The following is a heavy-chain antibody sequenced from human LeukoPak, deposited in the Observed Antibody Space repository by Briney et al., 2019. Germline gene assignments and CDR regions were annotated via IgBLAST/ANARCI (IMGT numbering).Heavy chain of an antibody. CDR3: ARVVDYGDYAADY. CDR1: GGSISSGDYY. J-gene: IGHJ4*02. D-gene: IGHD4-17*01. V-gene: IGHV4-30-4*01. Sequence: ASETLSLTCTVSGGSISSGDYYWSWIRQPPGKGLEWIGYIYYSGRTYYNPSLKSRVTISVDTSKNQFSLKLSSVTAADTAVYYCARVVDYGDYAADYWGQGTLVTVSS. CDR2: IYYSGRT.